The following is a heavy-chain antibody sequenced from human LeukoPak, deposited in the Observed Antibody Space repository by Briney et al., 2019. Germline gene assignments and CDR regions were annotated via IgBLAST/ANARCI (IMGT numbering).Heavy chain of an antibody. CDR2: ISVSGSST. CDR3: AKVMDRDIVATIRLGSQYYFDY. CDR1: GFTLNTYA. Sequence: GGSLRLSCAASGFTLNTYAMNWVRQAPGKGLEWVSVISVSGSSTYYADSVKGRFTISRDHSKNTLYLQLNSLRAEDTAVYYCAKVMDRDIVATIRLGSQYYFDYWGQGTLVTVSS. J-gene: IGHJ4*02. V-gene: IGHV3-23*01. D-gene: IGHD5-12*01.